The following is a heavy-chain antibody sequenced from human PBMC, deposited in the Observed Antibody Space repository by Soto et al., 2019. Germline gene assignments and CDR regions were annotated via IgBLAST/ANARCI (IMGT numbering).Heavy chain of an antibody. V-gene: IGHV1-46*01. D-gene: IGHD2-15*01. CDR1: GYTFTPYY. Sequence: ASVKGSCTSSGYTFTPYYIHWVRQAPGQGLEWMGIIDPSSGSATYTQKFRGRVTLARDTSTSTVYMELSSLRSEDTAVYYCARPQPFGVSNLYSPYSLQVWCQG. CDR3: ARPQPFGVSNLYSPYSLQV. J-gene: IGHJ1*01. CDR2: IDPSSGSA.